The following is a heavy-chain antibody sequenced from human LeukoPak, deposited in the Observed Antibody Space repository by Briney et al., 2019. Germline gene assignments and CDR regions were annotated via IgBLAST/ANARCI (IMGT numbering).Heavy chain of an antibody. CDR2: IYYSGST. V-gene: IGHV4-59*01. Sequence: SETLSLTCTVSGGSISSYYWTWIRQPPGKGLEWIGYIYYSGSTSYNPSLMSRVTLSVDTSRNQFSLRLTSVTAADTAVYYCARDGVAGGFDYWGQGTLVTVS. CDR3: ARDGVAGGFDY. J-gene: IGHJ4*02. D-gene: IGHD6-19*01. CDR1: GGSISSYY.